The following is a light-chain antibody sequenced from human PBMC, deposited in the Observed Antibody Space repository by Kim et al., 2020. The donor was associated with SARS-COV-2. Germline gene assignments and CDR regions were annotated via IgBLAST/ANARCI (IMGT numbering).Light chain of an antibody. CDR2: DNN. CDR1: ISNIVNNY. V-gene: IGLV1-51*01. J-gene: IGLJ2*01. Sequence: GQKDTLSCSGSISNIVNNYVSWYQQLPGTAPKLLIYDNNKRPSGIPDRFSGSKSGTSATLGITGLQAGDEADYYCGTWDSSLSAGVFGGGTQLTVL. CDR3: GTWDSSLSAGV.